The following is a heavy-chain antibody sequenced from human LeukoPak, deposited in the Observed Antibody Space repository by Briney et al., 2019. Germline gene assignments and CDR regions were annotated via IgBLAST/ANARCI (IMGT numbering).Heavy chain of an antibody. CDR3: ARQGYSSSWLFDY. V-gene: IGHV4-59*08. J-gene: IGHJ4*02. D-gene: IGHD6-13*01. CDR1: GGSMTSYY. CDR2: IHYTGST. Sequence: SETLSLTCTVPGGSMTSYYWSWIRQPPGKGLEWIGYIHYTGSTNYSPSLKSRVTISVDTSKNQFSLKLSSVTAADTAVYYCARQGYSSSWLFDYWGQGTLVTVSS.